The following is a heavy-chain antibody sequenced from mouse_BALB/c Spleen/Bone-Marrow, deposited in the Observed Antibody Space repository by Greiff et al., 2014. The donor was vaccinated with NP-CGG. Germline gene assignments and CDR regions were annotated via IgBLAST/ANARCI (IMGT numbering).Heavy chain of an antibody. CDR1: GFNIKDTY. CDR2: IDPANGNT. J-gene: IGHJ4*01. Sequence: VQLQQPGAELVKPGASVKLSCTASGFNIKDTYMHWVKQRPEQGLEWIGRIDPANGNTKYDPKFQGKATITADTSSNTAYLQLSSVTSEDTAVYYGARWGYCAMDYWGQGTSVTVSS. CDR3: ARWGYCAMDY. V-gene: IGHV14-3*02.